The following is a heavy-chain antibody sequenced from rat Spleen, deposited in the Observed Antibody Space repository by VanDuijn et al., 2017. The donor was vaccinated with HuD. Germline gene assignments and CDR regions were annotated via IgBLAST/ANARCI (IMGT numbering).Heavy chain of an antibody. CDR3: AKDRGLATVVGVMDA. CDR1: GFTFSSFA. V-gene: IGHV5-25*01. Sequence: EVQLVESGGGLVQPGRSLKLSCAASGFTFSSFAMAWVRQAPKKGLEWVATITSGGSNTYYPDSVKGRFTISRDNAKSTLYLQMDSLRSEDTATYYCAKDRGLATVVGVMDAWGQGASVTVSS. CDR2: ITSGGSNT. D-gene: IGHD1-1*01. J-gene: IGHJ4*01.